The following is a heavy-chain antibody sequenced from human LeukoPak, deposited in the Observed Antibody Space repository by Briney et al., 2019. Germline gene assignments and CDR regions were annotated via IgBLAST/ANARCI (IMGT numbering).Heavy chain of an antibody. CDR2: IYPGDSDT. Sequence: GESLKISCKGSGYSFTNYWIGWVRQMPGKGLEWMGIIYPGDSDTRYSPSFQGQVTISADKSISTAYLQWSSLKASDTAMYYCARLAGPAEVYYYGMDVWGQGTTVTVSS. J-gene: IGHJ6*02. CDR1: GYSFTNYW. CDR3: ARLAGPAEVYYYGMDV. V-gene: IGHV5-51*01.